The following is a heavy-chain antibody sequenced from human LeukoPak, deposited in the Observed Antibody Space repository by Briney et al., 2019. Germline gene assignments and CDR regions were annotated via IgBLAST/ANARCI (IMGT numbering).Heavy chain of an antibody. V-gene: IGHV3-30-3*01. D-gene: IGHD3-22*01. Sequence: TGGSLRLSCAASGFTFSSYAMHWVRQAPGKGLEWVAAISHDGSNNYYADSVKGRFTISRDNSKNTLYLRMNSLRAEDTALYYCAKATYYYDNSGYYSYYYGMDVWGQGTTVTVSS. CDR3: AKATYYYDNSGYYSYYYGMDV. J-gene: IGHJ6*02. CDR1: GFTFSSYA. CDR2: ISHDGSNN.